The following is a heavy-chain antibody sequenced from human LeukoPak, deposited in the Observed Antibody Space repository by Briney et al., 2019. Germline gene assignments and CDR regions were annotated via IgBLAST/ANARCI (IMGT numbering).Heavy chain of an antibody. D-gene: IGHD3-10*01. Sequence: PGGSLRLSCAASGFTFSSYAMSWVRQAPGKGLEWVSAISGSGGSTYYADSVKGRFTISRDNSKNTLYLQMNSLRAEDTAVYYCAKDWGRITMVRGVTDYWGQGTLVTVSS. CDR2: ISGSGGST. V-gene: IGHV3-23*01. J-gene: IGHJ4*02. CDR1: GFTFSSYA. CDR3: AKDWGRITMVRGVTDY.